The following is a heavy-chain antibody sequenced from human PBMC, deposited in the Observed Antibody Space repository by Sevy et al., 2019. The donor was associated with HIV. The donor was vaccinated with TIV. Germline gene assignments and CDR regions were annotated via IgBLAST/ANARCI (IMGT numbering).Heavy chain of an antibody. D-gene: IGHD5-18*01. J-gene: IGHJ4*02. V-gene: IGHV3-73*01. Sequence: GGSLRLSCAASGFSFSGSGMHWVRQASGKGLEWVGRIRSQANSYATAYAASVKGRFTISRDDSKNTAYLQMNSLKTEDTAVYYCTSFKEDTAVFAPGVWGQRTLVTVSS. CDR2: IRSQANSYAT. CDR1: GFSFSGSG. CDR3: TSFKEDTAVFAPGV.